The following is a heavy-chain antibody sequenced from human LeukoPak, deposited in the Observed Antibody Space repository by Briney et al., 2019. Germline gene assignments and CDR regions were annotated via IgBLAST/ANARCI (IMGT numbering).Heavy chain of an antibody. CDR2: IYYSGST. CDR1: GFTVSSNY. D-gene: IGHD3/OR15-3a*01. Sequence: PGGSLRLSCAASGFTVSSNYMSWIRQPPGKGLEWIGSIYYSGSTHYNPSLKSRVTISVDTSKNQFSLRLTSVTAADTAVYYCARQTGSGLFILPGGQGTLVTVSS. V-gene: IGHV4-39*01. CDR3: ARQTGSGLFILP. J-gene: IGHJ4*02.